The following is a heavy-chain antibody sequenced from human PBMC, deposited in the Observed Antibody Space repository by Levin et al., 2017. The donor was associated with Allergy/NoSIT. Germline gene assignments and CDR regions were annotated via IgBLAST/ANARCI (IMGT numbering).Heavy chain of an antibody. CDR1: GFTFSSYA. V-gene: IGHV3-30-3*01. CDR3: ARDRYSSSSDYFDY. D-gene: IGHD6-13*01. J-gene: IGHJ4*02. Sequence: GESLKISCAASGFTFSSYAMHWVRQAPGKGLEWVAVISYDGSNKYYADSVKGRFTISRDNSKNTLYLQMNSLRAEDTAVYYCARDRYSSSSDYFDYWGQGTLVTVSS. CDR2: ISYDGSNK.